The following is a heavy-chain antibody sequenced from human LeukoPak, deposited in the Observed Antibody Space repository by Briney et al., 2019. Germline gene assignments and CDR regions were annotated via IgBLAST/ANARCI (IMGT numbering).Heavy chain of an antibody. CDR2: IYTSGST. CDR1: GGSISNYY. D-gene: IGHD3-10*01. V-gene: IGHV4-4*07. Sequence: PSETLSLTCTVSGGSISNYYWSWIRQPPGKGLEWIGRIYTSGSTNYNPSLKSRVTMSVDTSKNQFSLKLSSVTAADTAVYYCARDSPIHYYGSGSYFLDYYYMDVWGKGTTVTISS. J-gene: IGHJ6*03. CDR3: ARDSPIHYYGSGSYFLDYYYMDV.